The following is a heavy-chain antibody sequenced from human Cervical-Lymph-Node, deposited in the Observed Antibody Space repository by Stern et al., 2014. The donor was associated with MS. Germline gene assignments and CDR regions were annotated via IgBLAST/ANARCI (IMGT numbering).Heavy chain of an antibody. CDR1: GGTFSSQG. J-gene: IGHJ4*02. CDR3: ASSVVMTGY. CDR2: IIPILATA. Sequence: VQLVQSGAEVKKPGSSVKVSCKASGGTFSSQGISWVRQTPGLGLEGMGGIIPILATANYVQKFQGRVTMTADKSTSTAYMELRSLRFEDTAVYYCASSVVMTGYWGQGTLVTVSS. D-gene: IGHD4-23*01. V-gene: IGHV1-69*06.